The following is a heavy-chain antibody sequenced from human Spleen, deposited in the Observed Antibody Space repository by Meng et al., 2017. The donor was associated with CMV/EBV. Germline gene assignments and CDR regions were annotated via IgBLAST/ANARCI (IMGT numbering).Heavy chain of an antibody. CDR1: GFTFKDYY. Sequence: GESLKISWAAAGFTFKDYYVSWIRQAPGKGLEWLSYISRSGADMKYAESLKGRFTISRDNTNNSLSLQMNILKAEDTAVYYCAKQLPNYDFWPDYRKFDAFDIWGQGTVVTVSS. V-gene: IGHV3-11*04. D-gene: IGHD3-3*01. J-gene: IGHJ3*02. CDR3: AKQLPNYDFWPDYRKFDAFDI. CDR2: ISRSGADM.